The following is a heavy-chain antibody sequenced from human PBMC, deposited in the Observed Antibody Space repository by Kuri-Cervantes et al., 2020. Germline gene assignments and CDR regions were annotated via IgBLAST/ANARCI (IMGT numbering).Heavy chain of an antibody. V-gene: IGHV3-30*02. J-gene: IGHJ3*02. D-gene: IGHD2-21*02. Sequence: GESLKISCAASGFSFSSYWMSWVRQAPGKGLEWVAFIRFDGSNKYYADSVKGRFTISRDNAKNSLYLQMNSLRAEDTAVYYCARDHPVTAAFDIWGQGTMVTVSS. CDR3: ARDHPVTAAFDI. CDR1: GFSFSSYW. CDR2: IRFDGSNK.